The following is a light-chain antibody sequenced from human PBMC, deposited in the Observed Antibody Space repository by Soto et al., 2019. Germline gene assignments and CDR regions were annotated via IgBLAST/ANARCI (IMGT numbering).Light chain of an antibody. V-gene: IGKV3-15*01. J-gene: IGKJ3*01. CDR2: GAS. CDR3: QQYNNWPLFT. CDR1: QSVSSN. Sequence: EIVMTQSPATLSVSPGERATLSCRASQSVSSNLAWYQQKPGQAPRLLIYGASTRATDIPGRFSGSGSGTEFTLTISSLQSEDFAVYYCQQYNNWPLFTFGPGTKLDIK.